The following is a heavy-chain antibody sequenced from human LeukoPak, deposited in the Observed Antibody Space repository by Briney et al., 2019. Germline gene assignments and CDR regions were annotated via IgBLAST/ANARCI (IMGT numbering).Heavy chain of an antibody. CDR1: GFTFSSYA. Sequence: GGSLSLSCAASGFTFSSYAMHWVRQPRWKGLEYVAAISSNGGSSYYANSVKGRFTISRDNSKNTLYLQMGSLRAEDMAVYYCARDDCSSISCYHNWFDPWGQGTLVTVSS. V-gene: IGHV3-64*01. J-gene: IGHJ5*02. CDR3: ARDDCSSISCYHNWFDP. D-gene: IGHD2-2*01. CDR2: ISSNGGSS.